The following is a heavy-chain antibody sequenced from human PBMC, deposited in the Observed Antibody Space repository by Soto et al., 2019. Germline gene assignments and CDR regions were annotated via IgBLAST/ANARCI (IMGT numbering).Heavy chain of an antibody. CDR3: ARGAAAAGTDWFDA. J-gene: IGHJ5*02. V-gene: IGHV3-23*01. CDR2: VNTPGGNT. D-gene: IGHD6-13*01. CDR1: GFTFTSDA. Sequence: GGSLRLSCAASGFTFTSDAMSWLRQAQGKGLEWVSGVNTPGGNTYYADSVKGRFTISRDNSKNIVYLQMNSLRAEDTAVYYCARGAAAAGTDWFDAWGQGTPVTVSS.